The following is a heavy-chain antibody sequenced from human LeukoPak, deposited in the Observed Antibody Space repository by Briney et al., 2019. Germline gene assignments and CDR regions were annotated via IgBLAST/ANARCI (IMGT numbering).Heavy chain of an antibody. CDR1: GYTFTSYD. CDR2: MNPNSGNT. CDR3: ARGTRIAVAAPFSYYYYYSMDV. V-gene: IGHV1-8*01. J-gene: IGHJ6*02. D-gene: IGHD6-19*01. Sequence: GASVKVSCKASGYTFTSYDINWVRQATGQGLEWMGWMNPNSGNTGYAQKFQGRVTMTRNTSISTAYMELSSLRSEDTAVYYCARGTRIAVAAPFSYYYYYSMDVWGQGTTVTVSS.